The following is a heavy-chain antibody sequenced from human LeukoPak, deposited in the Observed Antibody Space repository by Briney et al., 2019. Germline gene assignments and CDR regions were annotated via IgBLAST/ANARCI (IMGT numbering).Heavy chain of an antibody. D-gene: IGHD3-22*01. V-gene: IGHV3-74*01. CDR1: GFTFSSYR. Sequence: PGGSLRLSCAASGFTFSSYRMHWVRQAPGKGLVWVSRINSDGSSTAYADSVKGRFTISRDNAKNTLYLHMNSLRDEDTAVYYCAREGPDSSGYYSDYWGQGTLVTVSS. J-gene: IGHJ4*02. CDR3: AREGPDSSGYYSDY. CDR2: INSDGSST.